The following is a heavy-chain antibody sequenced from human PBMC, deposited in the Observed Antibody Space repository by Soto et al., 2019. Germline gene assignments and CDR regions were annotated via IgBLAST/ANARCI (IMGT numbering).Heavy chain of an antibody. D-gene: IGHD2-2*01. J-gene: IGHJ6*02. CDR3: VRVNAESYQFYYAMDV. CDR2: IFSDAER. Sequence: QVSLKESCPVLVKPTETLTLTCAVSGFSLTTGRMGVSWVRQPPGKALEWLAHIFSDAERSYSTSLQSRLTVSMDTSWRQVVLSMTNVDPVDTGTYYCVRVNAESYQFYYAMDVWGQGTTVTVSS. CDR1: GFSLTTGRMG. V-gene: IGHV2-26*01.